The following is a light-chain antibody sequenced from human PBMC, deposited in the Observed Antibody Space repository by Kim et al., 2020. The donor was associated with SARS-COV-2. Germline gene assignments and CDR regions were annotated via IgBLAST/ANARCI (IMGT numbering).Light chain of an antibody. CDR3: MQGTHWQWT. CDR2: KVS. Sequence: PSAISCRASQSLVHSDGNTYLNWLQQRPGQSPRRLINKVSNRDSGVPDRFSGSGSDIDFTLKISRVEAEDVDVYYCMQGTHWQWTFGQGTKVDIK. J-gene: IGKJ1*01. CDR1: QSLVHSDGNTY. V-gene: IGKV2-30*02.